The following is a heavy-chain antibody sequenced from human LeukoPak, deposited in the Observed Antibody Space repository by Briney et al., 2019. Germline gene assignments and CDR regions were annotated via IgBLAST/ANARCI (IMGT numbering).Heavy chain of an antibody. Sequence: GGSLRLSCAASGFTFSSHWMSWVRQAPGKGLEWVANIKQDGSVKQYVDFVKGRFTISRDNAKNSLFLQMNSLRDEDTAVYYCTRGGAARPDYWGQGTLVTVSS. J-gene: IGHJ4*02. D-gene: IGHD6-6*01. CDR2: IKQDGSVK. V-gene: IGHV3-7*01. CDR3: TRGGAARPDY. CDR1: GFTFSSHW.